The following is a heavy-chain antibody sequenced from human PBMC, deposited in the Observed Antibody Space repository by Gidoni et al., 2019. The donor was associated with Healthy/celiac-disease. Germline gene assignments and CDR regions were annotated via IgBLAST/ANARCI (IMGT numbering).Heavy chain of an antibody. J-gene: IGHJ4*02. V-gene: IGHV3-11*06. CDR3: ARDLIPNYYDSSGSGY. CDR1: GFPFSSYY. CDR2: ISSSSSYT. Sequence: VQLVESGGGLVKPGGSLRLSCSASGFPFSSYYMSWIRQAPGKGLEWVSYISSSSSYTNYADSVKGRFTISRDNAKNSLYLQMNSRRAEDTAVYYCARDLIPNYYDSSGSGYWGQGTLVTVSS. D-gene: IGHD3-22*01.